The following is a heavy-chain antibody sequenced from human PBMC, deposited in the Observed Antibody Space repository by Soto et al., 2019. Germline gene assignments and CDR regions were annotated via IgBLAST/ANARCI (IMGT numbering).Heavy chain of an antibody. Sequence: SETLSLTCAVYGGSFSGYYWSWIRQPPGKGLEWIGEINHSGSTNYNPSLKSRVTISVDTSKNQFSLKLSSVTAADTAVYYCARPGLAAAGTGDAFDIWGQGTMVTVS. CDR1: GGSFSGYY. V-gene: IGHV4-34*01. J-gene: IGHJ3*02. D-gene: IGHD6-13*01. CDR3: ARPGLAAAGTGDAFDI. CDR2: INHSGST.